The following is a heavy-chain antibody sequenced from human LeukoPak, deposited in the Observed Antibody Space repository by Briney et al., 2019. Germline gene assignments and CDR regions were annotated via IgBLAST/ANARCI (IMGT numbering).Heavy chain of an antibody. V-gene: IGHV1-69*13. Sequence: SVKVSCKASGGTFISYAISWVRQAPGQGLEWMGGIIPIFGTANYAQKFQGRVTITADESTSTAYMELSSLRSEDTAVYYCARTHDYGDPRYYYYYGMDVWGQGTTVTVSS. CDR2: IIPIFGTA. CDR1: GGTFISYA. CDR3: ARTHDYGDPRYYYYYGMDV. D-gene: IGHD4-17*01. J-gene: IGHJ6*02.